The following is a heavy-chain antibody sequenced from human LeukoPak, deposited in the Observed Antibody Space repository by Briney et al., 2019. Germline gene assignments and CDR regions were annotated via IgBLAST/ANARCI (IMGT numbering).Heavy chain of an antibody. CDR2: ISAYNGNT. D-gene: IGHD6-13*01. V-gene: IGHV1-18*01. J-gene: IGHJ4*02. CDR3: AREGGAYSSSWYPLDY. Sequence: GASVKVSCKASGYTFTSYGISWVRQAPGQGLEWMGWISAYNGNTNYAQKLQGRVTMTTDTSTSTAYMELRSLRSDDTAVYYCAREGGAYSSSWYPLDYWGQGTLVTVSS. CDR1: GYTFTSYG.